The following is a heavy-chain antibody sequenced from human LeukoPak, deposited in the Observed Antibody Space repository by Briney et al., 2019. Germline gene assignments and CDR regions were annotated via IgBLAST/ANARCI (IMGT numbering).Heavy chain of an antibody. D-gene: IGHD3-22*01. CDR1: GYTFTSYA. CDR3: ARSIVVVTFDY. J-gene: IGHJ4*02. Sequence: ASVKVSFKASGYTFTSYAMHWVRQAPGQRLEWMGWINAGNGNTKYSQKFQGRVTITRDTSASTAYMELSSLRSEDTAVYYCARSIVVVTFDYWGQGTLVTVSS. CDR2: INAGNGNT. V-gene: IGHV1-3*01.